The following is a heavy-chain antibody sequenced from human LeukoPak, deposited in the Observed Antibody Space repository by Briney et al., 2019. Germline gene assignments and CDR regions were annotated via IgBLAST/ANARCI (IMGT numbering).Heavy chain of an antibody. D-gene: IGHD7-27*01. CDR1: GYRFTIYW. V-gene: IGHV5-51*01. Sequence: GESLKISCKGSGYRFTIYWIGWVRQMPGRGLEWIGIIYPGDSDIRYSPSFQGQVNISADKSISTAYLQWSSLKASDTAMYCCVRRTTGEYYFDYWGQGTLVTVSS. CDR2: IYPGDSDI. J-gene: IGHJ4*02. CDR3: VRRTTGEYYFDY.